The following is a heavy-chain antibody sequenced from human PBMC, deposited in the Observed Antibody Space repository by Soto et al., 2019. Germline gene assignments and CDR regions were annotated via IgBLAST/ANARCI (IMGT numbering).Heavy chain of an antibody. CDR3: ASGDSGYSSSLFDDYYGMDV. V-gene: IGHV1-8*01. CDR1: GYTFTSYD. D-gene: IGHD6-13*01. Sequence: QVQLVQSGAEVTKPGASVKVSCKASGYTFTSYDINWVRQATGQWLEWMGWMNPDSGNTCYAQKFQGRVTMTRNTAIITAYMELSSLRSEDTAVYYCASGDSGYSSSLFDDYYGMDVWGQGTTVTVSS. J-gene: IGHJ6*02. CDR2: MNPDSGNT.